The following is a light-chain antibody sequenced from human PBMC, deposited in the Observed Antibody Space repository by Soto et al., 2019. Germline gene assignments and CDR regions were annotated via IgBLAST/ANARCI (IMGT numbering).Light chain of an antibody. CDR2: EVS. CDR3: SSFTSSSTLV. V-gene: IGLV2-14*01. CDR1: SRDVGGYNY. Sequence: QSALTQPASVSGSLGQSITISCTGTSRDVGGYNYIPWYQQHPGKAPRLIIFEVSNRPSGVSNRFSGSKSGNTASLTISGLQAEDEADYYCSSFTSSSTLVFGGGTQLTVL. J-gene: IGLJ2*01.